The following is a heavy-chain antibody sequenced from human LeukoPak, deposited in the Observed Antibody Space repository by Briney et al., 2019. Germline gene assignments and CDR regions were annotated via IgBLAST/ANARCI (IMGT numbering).Heavy chain of an antibody. J-gene: IGHJ4*02. CDR2: INPNSGGT. V-gene: IGHV1-2*02. Sequence: ASVKVSCKASGGTFSSYAISWVRQAPGQGLEWMGWINPNSGGTNSAQKFQGRVTMTRDTSISTAYMELSRLRSDDTAVYYCARVGSDSSGWRRFDYWGQGTLVTVSS. D-gene: IGHD6-19*01. CDR3: ARVGSDSSGWRRFDY. CDR1: GGTFSSYA.